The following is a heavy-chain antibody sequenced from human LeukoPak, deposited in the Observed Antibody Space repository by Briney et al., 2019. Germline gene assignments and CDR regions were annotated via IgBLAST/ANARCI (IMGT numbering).Heavy chain of an antibody. Sequence: GGSLRLSCAASGFTFGDYAMHWVRQAPGKGLEWVSGISWSSGNIGYADSVKGRFTISRDNAKNSLYLQMTNLRTEDTALYFCARDTVVSGPFEDWGQGTLVTVSS. J-gene: IGHJ4*02. D-gene: IGHD5/OR15-5a*01. CDR3: ARDTVVSGPFED. CDR2: ISWSSGNI. V-gene: IGHV3-9*01. CDR1: GFTFGDYA.